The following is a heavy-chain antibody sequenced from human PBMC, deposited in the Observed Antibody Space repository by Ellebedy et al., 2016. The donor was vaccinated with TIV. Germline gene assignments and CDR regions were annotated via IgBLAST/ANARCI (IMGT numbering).Heavy chain of an antibody. CDR3: ARLMEVATVVYYHGMDV. Sequence: GGSLRLSXAASGFTFSDYAMHWVRQAPGKGLEWVAVMSYNGGDKYHADFVQGRFTISRDNSRNTLYLQMNSLRGEDTAVYYCARLMEVATVVYYHGMDVWGQGTTVTVSS. V-gene: IGHV3-30-3*01. CDR1: GFTFSDYA. CDR2: MSYNGGDK. D-gene: IGHD5-24*01. J-gene: IGHJ6*02.